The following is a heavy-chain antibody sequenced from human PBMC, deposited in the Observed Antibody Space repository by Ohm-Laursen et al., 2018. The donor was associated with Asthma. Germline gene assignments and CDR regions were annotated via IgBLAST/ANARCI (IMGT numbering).Heavy chain of an antibody. V-gene: IGHV4-61*01. CDR2: IYYSGST. D-gene: IGHD1-26*01. J-gene: IGHJ4*02. CDR1: GGSVSSGSYY. CDR3: ARLGVFEPGATTDY. Sequence: SDTLSLTCTVSGGSVSSGSYYWSWIRQPPGKGLEWIGYIYYSGSTNYNPSLKSRVTISVDTSKNQFSLKLSSVTAADTAVYYCARLGVFEPGATTDYWGQGTLVTVSS.